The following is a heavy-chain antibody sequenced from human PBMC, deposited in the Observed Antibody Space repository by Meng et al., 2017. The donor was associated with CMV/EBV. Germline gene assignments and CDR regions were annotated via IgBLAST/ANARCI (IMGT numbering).Heavy chain of an antibody. CDR2: INPNSGGT. CDR1: GYTFTGYY. Sequence: ASVKVSCKASGYTFTGYYMHWVRQAPGQGLEWMGWINPNSGGTNYAQKFQGRVTMTRDTSISTAYMELSRLRSDDTAVYYCAREGRSGERGDAFDIWGQGPMVTVSS. CDR3: AREGRSGERGDAFDI. D-gene: IGHD2-15*01. J-gene: IGHJ3*02. V-gene: IGHV1-2*02.